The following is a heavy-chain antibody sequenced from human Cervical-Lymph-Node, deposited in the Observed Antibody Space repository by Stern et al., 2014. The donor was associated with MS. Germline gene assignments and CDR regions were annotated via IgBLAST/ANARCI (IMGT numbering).Heavy chain of an antibody. CDR1: GYTFTNYY. CDR3: ARLRGYNVLTGYLDY. CDR2: INPSGDRT. J-gene: IGHJ4*02. Sequence: QVQLGQSGAEVKKPGASVKISCKASGYTFTNYYMHWVRQAPGQGLEWMGIINPSGDRTTYAQKFEGRVTMSRDKSTSTVNIELSSLTSGDTAVYYCARLRGYNVLTGYLDYWGQGTLVTVSS. V-gene: IGHV1-46*03. D-gene: IGHD3-9*01.